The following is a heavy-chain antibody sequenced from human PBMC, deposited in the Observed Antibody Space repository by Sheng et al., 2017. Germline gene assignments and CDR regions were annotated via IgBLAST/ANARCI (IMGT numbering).Heavy chain of an antibody. D-gene: IGHD3-10*01. V-gene: IGHV1-69*04. CDR3: ARGRYSEVWSNLRYHFSHLGV. J-gene: IGHJ6*04. CDR1: GGTFSGAA. CDR2: IIPTVNLP. Sequence: QVQLVQSGAEVKKPGSSMKVSCATSGGTFSGAAISWVRQAPGQGLEWMGGIIPTVNLPRYAQNFQDRISITADKSTNTAYLEVNNLRPEDTATYYCARGRYSEVWSNLRYHFSHLGVWGAGTTVTVSS.